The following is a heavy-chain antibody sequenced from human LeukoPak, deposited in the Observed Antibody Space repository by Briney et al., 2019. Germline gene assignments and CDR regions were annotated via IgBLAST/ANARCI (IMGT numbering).Heavy chain of an antibody. J-gene: IGHJ6*02. Sequence: PSETLSLTCTVSGYSISSGYYWGWIRQPPGKGLEWIGSIYHSGSTYYNPSLKSRATISVDTSKNQFSLKLSSVTAADTAVYYCARRMVRGARYYGMDVWGQGTTVTVSS. CDR1: GYSISSGYY. CDR2: IYHSGST. D-gene: IGHD3-10*01. CDR3: ARRMVRGARYYGMDV. V-gene: IGHV4-38-2*02.